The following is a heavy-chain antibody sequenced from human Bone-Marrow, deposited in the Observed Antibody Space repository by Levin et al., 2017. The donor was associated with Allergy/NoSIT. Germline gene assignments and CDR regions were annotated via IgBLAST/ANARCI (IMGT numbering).Heavy chain of an antibody. V-gene: IGHV1-8*01. D-gene: IGHD2-2*01. Sequence: ASVKVSCKASGYTFSTYDITWVRQATVQGLEWVGWMNPNSGNTGYAQRFQGRVTMTRDTSISTAYMELSSLTSEDTAVYYCARAVRNQLVSDVWGQGTTVSVSS. CDR3: ARAVRNQLVSDV. CDR1: GYTFSTYD. CDR2: MNPNSGNT. J-gene: IGHJ6*02.